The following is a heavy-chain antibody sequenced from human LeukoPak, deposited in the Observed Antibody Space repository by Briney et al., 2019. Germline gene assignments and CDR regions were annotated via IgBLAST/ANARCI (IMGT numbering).Heavy chain of an antibody. CDR3: AREGLMVYARNFDY. CDR2: INHSGST. Sequence: PSETLSLTCTVSGGSISSSSYYWGWIRQPPGKGLEWIGEINHSGSTNYNPSLKSRVTISVDTSKNQFSLKLSSVTAADTAVYYCAREGLMVYARNFDYWGQGTLVTVSS. D-gene: IGHD2-8*01. CDR1: GGSISSSSYY. V-gene: IGHV4-39*07. J-gene: IGHJ4*02.